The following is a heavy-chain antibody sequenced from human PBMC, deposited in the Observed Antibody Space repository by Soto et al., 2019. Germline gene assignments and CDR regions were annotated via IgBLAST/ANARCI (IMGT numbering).Heavy chain of an antibody. Sequence: GGSLRLSCAASGFTFSSYAMSWVRQAPGKGLEWVSAISGSGGSTYYADSVKGRFTISRDNSKNTLYLQMNSLRAEDTAVYYCAKGGSYYGSEYYYGMDVWGQGTTVTVSS. J-gene: IGHJ6*02. CDR3: AKGGSYYGSEYYYGMDV. CDR2: ISGSGGST. V-gene: IGHV3-23*01. CDR1: GFTFSSYA. D-gene: IGHD3-10*01.